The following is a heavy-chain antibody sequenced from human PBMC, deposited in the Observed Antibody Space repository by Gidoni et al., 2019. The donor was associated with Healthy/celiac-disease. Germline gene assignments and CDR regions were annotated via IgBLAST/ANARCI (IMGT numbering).Heavy chain of an antibody. CDR1: GFTFDDYA. D-gene: IGHD3-3*01. CDR2: ISWNSGSI. J-gene: IGHJ4*02. CDR3: AKAFVLLEWLSCFDY. V-gene: IGHV3-9*01. Sequence: EVQLVESGGGLVQPGRSLRLSCAASGFTFDDYAMHWVRQAPGKGLEWVSGISWNSGSIGYADSVKGRFTISRDNAKNSLYLQMNSLRAEDTALYYCAKAFVLLEWLSCFDYWGQGTLVTVSS.